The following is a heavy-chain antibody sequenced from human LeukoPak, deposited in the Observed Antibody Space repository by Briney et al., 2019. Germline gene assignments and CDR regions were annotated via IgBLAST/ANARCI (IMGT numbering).Heavy chain of an antibody. V-gene: IGHV3-11*04. CDR2: ISSSGSTI. Sequence: PGGSLRLSCAASGFTFSDYYMSWIRQAPGKGLEWVSYISSSGSTIYYADSVKGRFTISRDNAKNSLYLQMNSLRAEDTAVYYCARDDTRVRLGYSSTLPSLDPWGQGTLVTVSS. J-gene: IGHJ5*02. D-gene: IGHD6-13*01. CDR3: ARDDTRVRLGYSSTLPSLDP. CDR1: GFTFSDYY.